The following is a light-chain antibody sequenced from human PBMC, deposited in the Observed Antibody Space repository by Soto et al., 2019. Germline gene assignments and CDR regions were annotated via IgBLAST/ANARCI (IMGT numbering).Light chain of an antibody. Sequence: IVMTQSPATLSVSPGERAIFSCRASQSVDSKLAWYQQKPGQAPRLLIYAASTRGTGIPARFSGSGSGTEFPLTISSLQSEDFAIYYCQQYYVWNTFGGGTKVEIK. CDR1: QSVDSK. CDR3: QQYYVWNT. V-gene: IGKV3D-15*01. J-gene: IGKJ4*01. CDR2: AAS.